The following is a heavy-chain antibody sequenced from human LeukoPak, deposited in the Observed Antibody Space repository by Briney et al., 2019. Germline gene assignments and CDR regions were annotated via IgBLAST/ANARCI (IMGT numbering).Heavy chain of an antibody. CDR2: ISGSGGST. CDR3: AKVPYDFWSGYYNYFDY. CDR1: GFTFSSYA. V-gene: IGHV3-23*01. J-gene: IGHJ4*02. D-gene: IGHD3-3*01. Sequence: GGSLRLSCAASGFTFSSYAMSWVRQAPGKGLEWVSAISGSGGSTYYADSVKGRFTISRDNSKNTLYLQMNSLRAEDTAVYYCAKVPYDFWSGYYNYFDYWGQGTLVTVSS.